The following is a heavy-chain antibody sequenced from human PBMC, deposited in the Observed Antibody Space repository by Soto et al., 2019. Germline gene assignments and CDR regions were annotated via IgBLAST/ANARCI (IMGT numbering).Heavy chain of an antibody. D-gene: IGHD3-10*01. CDR2: INHSGST. Sequence: SETLSLTCAVYGGSFSGYYWSWIRQPPGKGLEWIGEINHSGSTNYNPSLKSRVTISLDTAKNHFSLKLSYVTDADSAVYYCARDTVDDSYYYGSGSYYNPYYFDYWGQGTLVTVSS. CDR1: GGSFSGYY. CDR3: ARDTVDDSYYYGSGSYYNPYYFDY. V-gene: IGHV4-34*01. J-gene: IGHJ4*02.